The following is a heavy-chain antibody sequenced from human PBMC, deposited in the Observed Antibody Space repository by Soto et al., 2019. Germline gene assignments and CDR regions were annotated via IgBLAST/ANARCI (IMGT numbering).Heavy chain of an antibody. Sequence: ASVKVSCKASGYTFTTYYIHWVRQAPGQGLEWMGIINPSGGSTNYAQRFQGRVTMTRDTSTSTVYMELSSLRSEDTAVYYCARITVTYYDYWGQGTLVTVSS. D-gene: IGHD4-17*01. J-gene: IGHJ4*02. CDR2: INPSGGST. CDR1: GYTFTTYY. V-gene: IGHV1-46*01. CDR3: ARITVTYYDY.